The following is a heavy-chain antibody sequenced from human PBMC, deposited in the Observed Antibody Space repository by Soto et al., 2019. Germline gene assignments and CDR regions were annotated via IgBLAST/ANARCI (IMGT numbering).Heavy chain of an antibody. V-gene: IGHV4-30-2*01. Sequence: QLQLQESGSGLVKPSQTLSLTCAVSGGSISSGGYSWSWIRQPPGKGLEWIGYIYHSGSTYYNPSPKRRVTISVARSKNQFSLKLSSVTAADTAVYYCAGGIAARPLGYWGQGTLVTVSS. D-gene: IGHD6-6*01. CDR3: AGGIAARPLGY. J-gene: IGHJ4*02. CDR2: IYHSGST. CDR1: GGSISSGGYS.